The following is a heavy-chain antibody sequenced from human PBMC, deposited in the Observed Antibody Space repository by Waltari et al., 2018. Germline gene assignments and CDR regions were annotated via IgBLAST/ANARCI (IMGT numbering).Heavy chain of an antibody. D-gene: IGHD6-19*01. J-gene: IGHJ4*02. Sequence: QVQLQESGPGLVKPSGTLSLTCGVSRGSPSNINLWNWIRPAPGEGLEWLGEIHRTGDRKYNPSLKSRLTMSVDKSNSQVSMKLNSLTAADTAVYYCATSSFVAVLDSWGQGTLVTVSS. CDR1: RGSPSNINL. CDR2: IHRTGDR. V-gene: IGHV4-4*02. CDR3: ATSSFVAVLDS.